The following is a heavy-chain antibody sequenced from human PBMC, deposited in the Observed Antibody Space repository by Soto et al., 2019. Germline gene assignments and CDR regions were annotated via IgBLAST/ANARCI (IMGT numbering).Heavy chain of an antibody. CDR2: IIPIFGTA. J-gene: IGHJ4*02. D-gene: IGHD3-3*01. V-gene: IGHV1-69*13. CDR1: GCTFSSYA. Sequence: SVKVSSKAAGCTFSSYAISWVRQAPGQGLEWMGGIIPIFGTANYAQKFQGRVTITADESTSRAYMELSSLRSEATAVYYCAGGFSGPDFWSGYYGFDYWGQGTLVTVS. CDR3: AGGFSGPDFWSGYYGFDY.